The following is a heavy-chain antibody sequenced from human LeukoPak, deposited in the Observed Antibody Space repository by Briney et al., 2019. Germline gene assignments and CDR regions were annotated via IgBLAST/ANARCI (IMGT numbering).Heavy chain of an antibody. CDR1: GYTFISYF. CDR3: ARDPYDSSGSYLERYGMDV. Sequence: ASVKVSCKASGYTFISYFMHWVRQAPGQGLEWMGIINPSGGSTSYAQKFQGRVTMTRDTSTSTVYMELSSLRSEDTAVYYCARDPYDSSGSYLERYGMDVWGQGTTVTVSS. D-gene: IGHD3-22*01. J-gene: IGHJ6*02. V-gene: IGHV1-46*01. CDR2: INPSGGST.